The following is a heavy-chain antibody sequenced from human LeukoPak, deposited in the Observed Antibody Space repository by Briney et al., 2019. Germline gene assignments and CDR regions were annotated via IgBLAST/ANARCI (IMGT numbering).Heavy chain of an antibody. CDR3: ARDKSGAEAFEI. V-gene: IGHV4-39*07. D-gene: IGHD1-14*01. CDR1: GGSISSSSYY. CDR2: IYYSGST. Sequence: SETLSLTCTVSGGSISSSSYYWGWIRQPPGKGLEWIGSIYYSGSTYYNPSLKSRVTISVDTSKNQFSLKLTSVTAADTAVYYCARDKSGAEAFEIWGQGTMVTVSS. J-gene: IGHJ3*02.